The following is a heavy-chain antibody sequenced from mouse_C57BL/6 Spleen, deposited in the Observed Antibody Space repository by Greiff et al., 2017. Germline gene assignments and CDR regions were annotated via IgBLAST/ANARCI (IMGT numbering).Heavy chain of an antibody. J-gene: IGHJ1*03. Sequence: QVQLKQPGAELVKPGASVKMSCKASGYTFTSYWITWVKQRPGQGLEWIGDIYPGSGSTNYNEKFKSKATLTVDTSSSTAYMQLSSLTSEDSAVYYCARWDYYGWYFDVWGTGTTVTVSS. CDR1: GYTFTSYW. CDR2: IYPGSGST. CDR3: ARWDYYGWYFDV. D-gene: IGHD2-1*01. V-gene: IGHV1-55*01.